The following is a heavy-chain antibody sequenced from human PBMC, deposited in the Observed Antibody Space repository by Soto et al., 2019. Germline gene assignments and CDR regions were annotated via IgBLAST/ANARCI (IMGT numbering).Heavy chain of an antibody. CDR2: IKSKTDGGTT. CDR1: GFPFTNAW. CDR3: TTDSYSTIIIVRFDY. Sequence: GGSLRLSCASSGFPFTNAWINWVRQAPGKGLEWVGRIKSKTDGGTTDYAEPVKGRFAISRDDSNNMVYLQMNSLKIEDTAVYYCTTDSYSTIIIVRFDYWGHGTLVTVSS. D-gene: IGHD3-22*01. V-gene: IGHV3-15*07. J-gene: IGHJ4*01.